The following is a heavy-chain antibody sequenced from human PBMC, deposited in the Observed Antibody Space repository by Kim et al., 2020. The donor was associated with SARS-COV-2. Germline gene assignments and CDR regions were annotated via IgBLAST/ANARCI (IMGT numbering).Heavy chain of an antibody. D-gene: IGHD1-26*01. CDR3: PRGLVVGATSLFYYYYGMDV. CDR1: GGSFSGYY. V-gene: IGHV4-34*01. CDR2: INHSGST. Sequence: SETLSLTCAVYGGSFSGYYWSWIRQPPGKGLEWIGEINHSGSTNYNPSLKSRVTISVDTSKNQFSLKLSSVTAADTAVYYCPRGLVVGATSLFYYYYGMDVWGQGTTVTVSS. J-gene: IGHJ6*02.